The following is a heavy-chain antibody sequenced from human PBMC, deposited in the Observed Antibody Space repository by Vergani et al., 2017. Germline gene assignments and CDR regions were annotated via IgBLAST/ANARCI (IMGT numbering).Heavy chain of an antibody. CDR2: IIPILGIA. V-gene: IGHV1-69*09. CDR3: ARDRGYGDNTPNGENDY. J-gene: IGHJ4*02. CDR1: GGTFSSYT. D-gene: IGHD4-17*01. Sequence: QVQLVQSGAEVKKPGSSVKVSCKASGGTFSSYTISWVRQAPGQGLEWMGRIIPILGIANYAQKFQGRVTITADKSTSTAYMELSSLRAEDTAVYYCARDRGYGDNTPNGENDYWGQGTLVTVSS.